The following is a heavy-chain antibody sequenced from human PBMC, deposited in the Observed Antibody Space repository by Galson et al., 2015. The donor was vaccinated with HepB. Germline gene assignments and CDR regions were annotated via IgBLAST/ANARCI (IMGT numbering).Heavy chain of an antibody. J-gene: IGHJ6*02. Sequence: SVKVSCKASGYTFTSYAMHWVRQAPGQRLEWMGWINAGNGNTKYSQKFQGRVTITRDTSASTAYMELSSLRSEDTAVYYCARGKPVLLWFGGRYGMDVWGQGTTVTVSS. CDR2: INAGNGNT. CDR3: ARGKPVLLWFGGRYGMDV. D-gene: IGHD3-10*01. CDR1: GYTFTSYA. V-gene: IGHV1-3*01.